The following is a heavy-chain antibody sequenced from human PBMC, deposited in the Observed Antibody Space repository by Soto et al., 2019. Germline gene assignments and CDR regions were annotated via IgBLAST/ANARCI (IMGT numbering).Heavy chain of an antibody. CDR3: ARDPDMEQQLYYGMDV. CDR1: GFTFSSYW. CDR2: INSDGSST. J-gene: IGHJ6*02. Sequence: EVQLVESGGGLVQPGGSLRLSCAASGFTFSSYWMHWVRQAPGKGLVWVSRINSDGSSTSYADSVKGRFTISRDNAKNTLYLQMNSLRAEDTAVYYCARDPDMEQQLYYGMDVWGQGITVTVSS. D-gene: IGHD6-13*01. V-gene: IGHV3-74*01.